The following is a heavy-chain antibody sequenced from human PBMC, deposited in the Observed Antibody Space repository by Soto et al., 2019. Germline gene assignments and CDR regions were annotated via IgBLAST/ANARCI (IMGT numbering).Heavy chain of an antibody. CDR1: GGTFSSYT. V-gene: IGHV1-69*02. J-gene: IGHJ4*02. Sequence: QVQLVQSGAEVKKPGSSVKVSCTASGGTFSSYTISWVRQAPGQGLEWMGRIIPILGIAKYAQKFQGRVTITADKSTSTAYMELSSMRSEDTAVYYCARFANGDTAMVVVYWGQGTLVTVSS. CDR3: ARFANGDTAMVVVY. CDR2: IIPILGIA. D-gene: IGHD5-18*01.